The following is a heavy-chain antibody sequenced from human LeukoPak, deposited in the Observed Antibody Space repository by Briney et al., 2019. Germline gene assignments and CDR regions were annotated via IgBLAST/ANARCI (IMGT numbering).Heavy chain of an antibody. CDR2: ISSSSSYI. D-gene: IGHD2-15*01. J-gene: IGHJ3*02. CDR1: GFTFSRYS. Sequence: GGSLRLSCAASGFTFSRYSLTWVRQAPGKGLEWVSSISSSSSYIYYADSVKGRFTISRDNAKNTLYLQMNSLRPEDTAVYYCARPLGYCSGGTCYYAFDIWGQGTLVTVSS. V-gene: IGHV3-21*01. CDR3: ARPLGYCSGGTCYYAFDI.